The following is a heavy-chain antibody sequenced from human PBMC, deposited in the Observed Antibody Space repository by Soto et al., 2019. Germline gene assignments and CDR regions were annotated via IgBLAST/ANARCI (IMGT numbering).Heavy chain of an antibody. D-gene: IGHD2-15*01. Sequence: QVQLVESGGGVVQPGRSLTLSCAASGFTFRTYAMHWVRQAPGKGLEWVAHISFDGINEYYADSVKGRFSISKDISANTVFLQMSSLRADDTAIYYCARGSHYGGFYSYLDFWGQGTLVTVPS. CDR2: ISFDGINE. J-gene: IGHJ4*02. CDR3: ARGSHYGGFYSYLDF. V-gene: IGHV3-30-3*01. CDR1: GFTFRTYA.